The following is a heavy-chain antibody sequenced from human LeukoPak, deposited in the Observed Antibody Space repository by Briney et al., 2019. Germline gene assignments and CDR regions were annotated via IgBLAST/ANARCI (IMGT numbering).Heavy chain of an antibody. CDR1: GGSISSSNW. CDR3: ARDIGLPYDSSGYYYVFDY. J-gene: IGHJ4*02. CDR2: IYHSGST. V-gene: IGHV4-4*02. D-gene: IGHD3-22*01. Sequence: SETLSLTCAVSGGSISSSNWWSWVRQPPGKGLEWIGEIYHSGSTNYNPSLKSRVTISVDKSKNQFSLKLSSVTAADTAVYYCARDIGLPYDSSGYYYVFDYWGQGTLVTVSS.